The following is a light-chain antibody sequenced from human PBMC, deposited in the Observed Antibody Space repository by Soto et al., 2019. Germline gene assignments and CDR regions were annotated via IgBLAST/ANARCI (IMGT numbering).Light chain of an antibody. CDR2: DAS. J-gene: IGKJ2*01. CDR3: QQYNDWPRHT. V-gene: IGKV3-15*01. Sequence: EIVMTQSPATLSVSPGDRATLSCRASQSLYNNLAWYQQKTGQAPRLLIYDASVRATGVSDRFSGTGSGTEFTLTISSLQSEDLAIYYCQQYNDWPRHTFGQGTRLEIK. CDR1: QSLYNN.